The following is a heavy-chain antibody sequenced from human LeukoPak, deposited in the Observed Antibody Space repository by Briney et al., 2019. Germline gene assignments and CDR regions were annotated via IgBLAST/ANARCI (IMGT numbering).Heavy chain of an antibody. CDR1: GDSISNGGYY. J-gene: IGHJ3*02. Sequence: SQTLSLTCTVSGDSISNGGYYWSWIRQRPGGGLEWIGYIYYSGSTYYNPSLKSRVIISVDTSKNHFSLKLTSVTAADTAVYYCSRGSAVDALHIWGQGTMVTVSS. CDR2: IYYSGST. V-gene: IGHV4-31*03. CDR3: SRGSAVDALHI. D-gene: IGHD6-13*01.